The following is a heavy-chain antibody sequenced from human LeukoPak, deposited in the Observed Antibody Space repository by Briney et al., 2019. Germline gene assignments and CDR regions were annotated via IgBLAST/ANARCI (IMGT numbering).Heavy chain of an antibody. V-gene: IGHV4-31*03. D-gene: IGHD3-10*01. Sequence: SETLSLTCTVSGGSISSGGYYWSWIRQRPGKGLEWIGYIYYSGSTYYNPSLKSRVTISVDTSKNQFSLKLSSVTAADTAVYYCARRMVRGAFDYWDQGTLVTVSS. CDR3: ARRMVRGAFDY. CDR1: GGSISSGGYY. CDR2: IYYSGST. J-gene: IGHJ4*02.